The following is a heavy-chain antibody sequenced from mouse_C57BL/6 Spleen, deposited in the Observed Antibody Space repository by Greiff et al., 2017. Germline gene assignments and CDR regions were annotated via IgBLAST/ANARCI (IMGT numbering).Heavy chain of an antibody. Sequence: VKVVESGPGLVQPSQSLSITCTVSGFSLTSYGVHWVRQSPGKGLEWLGVVWSGGSTDYNAAFISRLSISKDNSKSQVFFKMNSLQADDTAIYYCARIGTTVVALWYFDVWGTGTTVTVSS. J-gene: IGHJ1*03. CDR1: GFSLTSYG. V-gene: IGHV2-2*01. CDR3: ARIGTTVVALWYFDV. CDR2: VWSGGST. D-gene: IGHD1-1*01.